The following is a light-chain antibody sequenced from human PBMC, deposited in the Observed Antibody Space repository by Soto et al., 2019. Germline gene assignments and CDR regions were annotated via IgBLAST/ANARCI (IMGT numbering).Light chain of an antibody. Sequence: QSVLTQPPSTSGTPGQRIPISCSGSGSNIGTNTVTWYRQLPGTAPKLLIYRTNQRPSGVPDRFSGSKSGTSASLAISGLQYEDEADYYCAAWDDSLHGVVFGGGTKLTVL. CDR3: AAWDDSLHGVV. CDR1: GSNIGTNT. CDR2: RTN. J-gene: IGLJ2*01. V-gene: IGLV1-44*01.